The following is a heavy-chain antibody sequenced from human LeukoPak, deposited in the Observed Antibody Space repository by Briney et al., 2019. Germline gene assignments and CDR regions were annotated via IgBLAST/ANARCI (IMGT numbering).Heavy chain of an antibody. CDR1: GFTFSSYG. CDR3: ARDYWSDYYGMDV. J-gene: IGHJ6*02. CDR2: IWYDGSNK. Sequence: GRSLRLSCAASGFTFSSYGMHWVRQAPGKGLEWVAVIWYDGSNKYYADSVKGRFTISRDNSKNKLYLQMNSLRAEDTGVYYCARDYWSDYYGMDVWGQGTTVTVSS. V-gene: IGHV3-33*01. D-gene: IGHD1-1*01.